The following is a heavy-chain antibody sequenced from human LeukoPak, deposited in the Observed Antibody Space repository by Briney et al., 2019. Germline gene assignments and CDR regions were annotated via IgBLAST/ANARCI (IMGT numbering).Heavy chain of an antibody. V-gene: IGHV3-53*01. D-gene: IGHD6-19*01. Sequence: GGSLRLSCAASGFTVSSNYMSWVRQAPGKGLEWVSVIYSGGSTYYADSVKGRFTISRDNSKNTLYLQMNSLRAEDTAVYYCARDHGSGWQWAFDIWGQGTMVTVSS. J-gene: IGHJ3*02. CDR2: IYSGGST. CDR3: ARDHGSGWQWAFDI. CDR1: GFTVSSNY.